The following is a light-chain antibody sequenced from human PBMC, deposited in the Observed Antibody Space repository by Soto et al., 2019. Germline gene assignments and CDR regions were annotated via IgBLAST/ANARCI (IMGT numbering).Light chain of an antibody. CDR1: QSITNH. J-gene: IGKJ2*01. CDR3: QQRYSPPYT. CDR2: VDS. V-gene: IGKV1-39*01. Sequence: DIQMTQSPSSLSASVGDRVTITCRASQSITNHLSWYQQKPGKAPNLLIHVDSTLQIVVPSRFSGSGSGTDFTLTISSLQREDFATYFCQQRYSPPYTFGQGTKLEIK.